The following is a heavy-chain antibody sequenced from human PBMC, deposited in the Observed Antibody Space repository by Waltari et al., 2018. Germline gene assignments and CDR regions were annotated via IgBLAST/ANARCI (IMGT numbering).Heavy chain of an antibody. J-gene: IGHJ4*02. D-gene: IGHD5-12*01. CDR1: GGSFSGYY. CDR2: INHSGRT. Sequence: QVQLQQWGAGLLKPSETLSLPCAVYGGSFSGYYWSWIRQPPGKGLEWIGEINHSGRTNSNPSLKSRGTKSVDTSKNQFALKLSSVTAADTAVYYCARLPGDSGYPMYYFDYWGQGTLVTVSS. V-gene: IGHV4-34*01. CDR3: ARLPGDSGYPMYYFDY.